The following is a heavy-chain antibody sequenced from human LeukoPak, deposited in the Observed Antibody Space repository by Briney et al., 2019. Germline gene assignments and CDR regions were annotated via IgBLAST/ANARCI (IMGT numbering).Heavy chain of an antibody. V-gene: IGHV4-4*07. Sequence: PSETLSLTCTVSGGSISSYYWSWIRRPAGKGLEWSGRIHTSGSTNYNPSLKSRVTMSVDTSKNQFSLKLSSVTAADTAVYYCARAGYYYDSSGDDYFDYWGQGTLVTVSS. J-gene: IGHJ4*02. CDR1: GGSISSYY. D-gene: IGHD3-22*01. CDR2: IHTSGST. CDR3: ARAGYYYDSSGDDYFDY.